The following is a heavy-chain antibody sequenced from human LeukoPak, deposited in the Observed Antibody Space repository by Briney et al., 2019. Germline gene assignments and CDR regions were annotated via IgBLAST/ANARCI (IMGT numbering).Heavy chain of an antibody. D-gene: IGHD6-19*01. J-gene: IGHJ4*02. CDR1: GYTFTSYG. CDR3: VRDDWQWLELDY. Sequence: ASMKVSCKASGYTFTSYGISWVRQAPGQGLEWMGWISAYNGNTNYAQKLQGRVTMTTDTSTSTAYMELRSLRSDDTAVYYCVRDDWQWLELDYWGQGTLVTVSS. CDR2: ISAYNGNT. V-gene: IGHV1-18*01.